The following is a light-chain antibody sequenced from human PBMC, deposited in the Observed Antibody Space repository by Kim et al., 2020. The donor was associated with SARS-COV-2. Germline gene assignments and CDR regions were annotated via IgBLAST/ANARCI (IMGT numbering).Light chain of an antibody. CDR1: SLRSYY. V-gene: IGLV3-19*01. CDR2: GKN. Sequence: SSELTQDPAVSVALGQTVRITCQGDSLRSYYASWYQQNPGQAPVLVIYGKNNRPSGIPDRFSGSSSGNTASLTITGAQAEDEADYYCNSRDSSGNPLYVFGTGTKVTVL. CDR3: NSRDSSGNPLYV. J-gene: IGLJ1*01.